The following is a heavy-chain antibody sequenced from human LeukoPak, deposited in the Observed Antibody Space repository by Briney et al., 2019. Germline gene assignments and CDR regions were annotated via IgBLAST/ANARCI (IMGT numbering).Heavy chain of an antibody. CDR2: NSGRGDST. CDR3: AKFHDFWR. J-gene: IGHJ4*02. Sequence: GGSLRLSCAASGFTFSSYAMSWVRQAPGKGLEWVSTNSGRGDSTYYADSVKGRFTISRGNSKNTLYLQMNSLRAEDTAVYYCAKFHDFWRWGQGTLVTVSS. V-gene: IGHV3-23*01. D-gene: IGHD3-3*01. CDR1: GFTFSSYA.